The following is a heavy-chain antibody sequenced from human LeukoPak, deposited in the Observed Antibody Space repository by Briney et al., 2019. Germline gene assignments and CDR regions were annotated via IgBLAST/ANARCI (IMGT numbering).Heavy chain of an antibody. CDR2: VDTSGST. Sequence: PSETLSLTCSVSMQSPTTYYWTWIRQPAGQGLEWIGRVDTSGSTNFNPSLGSRVTMSIDTSKSQFSLTLNSVTAADTAVYYCARFFSQQNYWYLDVWGRGILVTVSS. CDR1: MQSPTTYY. J-gene: IGHJ2*01. CDR3: ARFFSQQNYWYLDV. D-gene: IGHD2-2*01. V-gene: IGHV4-59*10.